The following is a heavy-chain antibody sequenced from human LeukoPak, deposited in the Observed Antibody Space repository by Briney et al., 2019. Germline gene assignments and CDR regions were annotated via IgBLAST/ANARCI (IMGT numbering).Heavy chain of an antibody. Sequence: GGSLRLSCAASGFTFSGSLIHWVRQASGKGLEWVGLVRSKANSYATSYSASVKGRFTISRDDSKNTAYLQMNSLKTEDTAIYYCTSRGSYDSSYYMDVWGKGTTVTVSS. D-gene: IGHD5-18*01. CDR3: TSRGSYDSSYYMDV. CDR2: VRSKANSYAT. CDR1: GFTFSGSL. V-gene: IGHV3-73*01. J-gene: IGHJ6*03.